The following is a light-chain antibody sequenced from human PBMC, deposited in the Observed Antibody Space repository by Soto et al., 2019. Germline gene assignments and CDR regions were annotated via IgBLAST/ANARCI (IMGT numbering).Light chain of an antibody. J-gene: IGKJ1*01. CDR1: QSVNSIY. Sequence: VLTQSPGTLSLSPGERATLSCRASQSVNSIYLAWYQQRPGQAPRLLINGASSRATGIPDRFSGSGSGTDFTLTISGLEPEDFGVYYCQQLGASLWTFGQGTKVEIK. V-gene: IGKV3-20*01. CDR3: QQLGASLWT. CDR2: GAS.